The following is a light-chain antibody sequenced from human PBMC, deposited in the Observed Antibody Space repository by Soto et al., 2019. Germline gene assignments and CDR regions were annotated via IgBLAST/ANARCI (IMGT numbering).Light chain of an antibody. CDR1: HTISSSY. CDR3: QQYGSSPWT. CDR2: GIS. Sequence: EIVMTQSPATLSVSPGERATLSCRASHTISSSYLAWYQQKPGQAPRLLMYGISRRATGIPDRFSGSGSGTDFTHTISRLEPEDFAVYYCQQYGSSPWTFGQGTKVDIK. J-gene: IGKJ1*01. V-gene: IGKV3-20*01.